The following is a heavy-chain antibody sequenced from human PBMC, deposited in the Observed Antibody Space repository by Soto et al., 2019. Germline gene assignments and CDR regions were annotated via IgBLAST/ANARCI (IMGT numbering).Heavy chain of an antibody. CDR2: INHSGRN. J-gene: IGHJ4*02. Sequence: PSETLSLTCAVYGGSFSGYYWTWIRQSPGTGLEWIGEINHSGRNNYNPSLKSRVTFSVDTSKILFSLKLISVTAADTVVYYCARDKITGLFDYWGQGTLVTVSS. CDR1: GGSFSGYY. CDR3: ARDKITGLFDY. V-gene: IGHV4-34*01. D-gene: IGHD2-8*02.